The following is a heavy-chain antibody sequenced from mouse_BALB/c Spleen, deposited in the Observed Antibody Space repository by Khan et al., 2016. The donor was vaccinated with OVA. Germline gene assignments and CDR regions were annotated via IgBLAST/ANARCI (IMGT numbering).Heavy chain of an antibody. CDR2: IDPETGGT. V-gene: IGHV1-15*01. Sequence: QMQLEESGAEPVRPGASVTLSCKASGYTFTDYEMHWVKQTPVHGLEWIGAIDPETGGTAYNQKFKGKATLTADKSSSTAYMELRSLTSEDSAVYYCTRSYYGSSGFDYWGQGTTLTVSS. CDR1: GYTFTDYE. D-gene: IGHD1-1*01. J-gene: IGHJ2*01. CDR3: TRSYYGSSGFDY.